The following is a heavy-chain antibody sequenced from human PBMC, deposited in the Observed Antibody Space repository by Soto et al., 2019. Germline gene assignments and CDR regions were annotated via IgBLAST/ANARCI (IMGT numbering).Heavy chain of an antibody. D-gene: IGHD3-10*01. J-gene: IGHJ3*02. CDR1: GFTFSSYG. CDR2: IWYDGSNK. Sequence: QVQLVESGGGVVQPGRSLRLSCAASGFTFSSYGMHWVRQAPGKGLEWVAVIWYDGSNKYYADSVKGRFTISRDNSKNTLYLQMNSLRAEDTAVYYWARERALWFGESDAFEIWGQGTMVTVSS. V-gene: IGHV3-33*01. CDR3: ARERALWFGESDAFEI.